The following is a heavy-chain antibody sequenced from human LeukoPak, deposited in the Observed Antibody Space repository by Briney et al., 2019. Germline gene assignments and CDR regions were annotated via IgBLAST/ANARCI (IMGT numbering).Heavy chain of an antibody. V-gene: IGHV1-18*01. CDR1: GYTFTNHG. Sequence: ASVKVSCKVSGYTFTNHGFSWVRQAPGQGLEWMGWVSAYNGDTNYAQKFQDRVTLTTDTSTSTAYMELRSLRSDDTAVYYCARDQGGNFYLIFDYWGQGTLVTVSS. D-gene: IGHD2/OR15-2a*01. CDR2: VSAYNGDT. CDR3: ARDQGGNFYLIFDY. J-gene: IGHJ4*02.